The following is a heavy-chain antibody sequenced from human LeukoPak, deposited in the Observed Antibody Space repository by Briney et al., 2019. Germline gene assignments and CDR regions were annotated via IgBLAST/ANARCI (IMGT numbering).Heavy chain of an antibody. V-gene: IGHV3-30*04. Sequence: GGSLRLSCAASGFTFSSYAMHWVRQAPGKGLEWVAVISYDGSNKYYADSVKGRFTISRDNSKNTLYLQMNSLRAEDTAVYYCVTNPLYYDILTGTIFDYWGQGTLVTVSS. CDR1: GFTFSSYA. D-gene: IGHD3-9*01. J-gene: IGHJ4*02. CDR2: ISYDGSNK. CDR3: VTNPLYYDILTGTIFDY.